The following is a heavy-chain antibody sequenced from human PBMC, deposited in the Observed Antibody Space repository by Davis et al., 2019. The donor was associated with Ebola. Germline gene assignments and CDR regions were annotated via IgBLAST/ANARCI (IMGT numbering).Heavy chain of an antibody. D-gene: IGHD5-12*01. Sequence: ASVKVSCKASGYTFTSYAMHWVRQAPGQGLEWMGWISAYNGNTNYAQKLQGRVTMTTDTSTSTAYIELRSLRSDDTAVYYCARDEGLPWAEAFDIWGQGTMVTVSS. CDR3: ARDEGLPWAEAFDI. V-gene: IGHV1-18*01. J-gene: IGHJ3*02. CDR2: ISAYNGNT. CDR1: GYTFTSYA.